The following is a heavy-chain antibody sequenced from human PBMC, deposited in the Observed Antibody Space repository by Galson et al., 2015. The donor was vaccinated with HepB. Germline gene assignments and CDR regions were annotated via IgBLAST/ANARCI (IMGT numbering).Heavy chain of an antibody. Sequence: SVKVSCKASGYIFNHYGVTWVRQAPGQGPEWMGWISGYSGQGDFAQKFQGRITMTTDTSTNMASLEMKNLGFDDTAVYYCARARYSTSPPDYWGQGTLVTVSS. CDR2: ISGYSGQG. D-gene: IGHD2-2*01. CDR3: ARARYSTSPPDY. V-gene: IGHV1-18*01. CDR1: GYIFNHYG. J-gene: IGHJ4*02.